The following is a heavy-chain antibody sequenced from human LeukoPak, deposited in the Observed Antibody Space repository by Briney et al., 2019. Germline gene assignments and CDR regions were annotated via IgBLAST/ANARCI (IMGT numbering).Heavy chain of an antibody. CDR1: GGTFSSYA. J-gene: IGHJ4*02. D-gene: IGHD3-22*01. V-gene: IGHV1-69*06. Sequence: SVKVSCKASGGTFSSYAISWGRQAPGQGLELMGGIIPIFGTANYAQKFQGRVTITAVKSTSTAYMELSSLISEDTAVYYCASYDSSGSNFDYWGQGTLVTVSS. CDR3: ASYDSSGSNFDY. CDR2: IIPIFGTA.